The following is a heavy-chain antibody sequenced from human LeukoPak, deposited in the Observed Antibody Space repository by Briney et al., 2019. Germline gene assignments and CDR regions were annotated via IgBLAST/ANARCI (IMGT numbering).Heavy chain of an antibody. V-gene: IGHV3-21*01. J-gene: IGHJ4*02. CDR2: ISGSGSYI. CDR3: AMATDSNQFDY. CDR1: GIPFSGYS. Sequence: PGGSLRLSCVVSGIPFSGYSMNWVRQAPGKGLEWVSYISGSGSYIYYADSVKGRSTISRDNGKKSLYLQMNSLRAEDTAVYYCAMATDSNQFDYWGQGTLVTVSS. D-gene: IGHD5-24*01.